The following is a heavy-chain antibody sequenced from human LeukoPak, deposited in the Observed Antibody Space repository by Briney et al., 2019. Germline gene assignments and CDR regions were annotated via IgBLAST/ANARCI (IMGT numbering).Heavy chain of an antibody. CDR1: GFTFGTYS. D-gene: IGHD2-8*01. CDR2: ISRRSNYK. J-gene: IGHJ5*01. CDR3: TRGRISCNNVRCHRGWFDS. Sequence: GGSLRLSCAASGFTFGTYSRNCVRQAPGKGLEWVSSISRRSNYKYYTDSVKGRFTISRDNAKDSLYLQMDSQRAEDAAVYYCTRGRISCNNVRCHRGWFDSWGQGTLVTVSS. V-gene: IGHV3-21*01.